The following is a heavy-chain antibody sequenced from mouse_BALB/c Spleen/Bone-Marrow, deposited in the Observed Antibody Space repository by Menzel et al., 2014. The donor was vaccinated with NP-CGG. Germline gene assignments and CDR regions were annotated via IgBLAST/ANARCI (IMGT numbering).Heavy chain of an antibody. Sequence: VQRVESGAELAKPGASVKMSCKASGYTFTSYWMHWVKQRPGQVLEWIGYINPSTGYTEYNLKFKDKATLTADKSSSNAYIQLRSRTAEDSAVYYCARPYGYEDYSAMDYWGQGTSVTVSS. CDR3: ARPYGYEDYSAMDY. J-gene: IGHJ4*01. CDR2: INPSTGYT. V-gene: IGHV1-7*01. CDR1: GYTFTSYW. D-gene: IGHD1-2*01.